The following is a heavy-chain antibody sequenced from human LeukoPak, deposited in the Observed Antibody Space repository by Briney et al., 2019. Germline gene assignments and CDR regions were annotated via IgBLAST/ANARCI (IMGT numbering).Heavy chain of an antibody. D-gene: IGHD3-22*01. Sequence: PGGSLRLSCAASGFTFSSYAMSWVRQAPGMGLEWVSAISDSGDSAYYTDSVKGRFTISRDTSKNTLYLQMNSLRAEDTAVYYCANYQGRSYDTYAPDVWRQGTMVTVSS. CDR2: ISDSGDSA. V-gene: IGHV3-23*01. J-gene: IGHJ3*01. CDR1: GFTFSSYA. CDR3: ANYQGRSYDTYAPDV.